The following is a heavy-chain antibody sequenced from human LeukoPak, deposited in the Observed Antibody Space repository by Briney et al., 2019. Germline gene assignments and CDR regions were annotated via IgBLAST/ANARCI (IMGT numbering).Heavy chain of an antibody. Sequence: PGGSLRLSCAASGFTFSNYYMSWIRQAPGKGLEWVSYISSSAITMYYADSVKGRFTISRDNAKNSLYLQMNSLRAEDTVVYYCARANNWNYPYYFDYWGQGALVTVSS. CDR3: ARANNWNYPYYFDY. V-gene: IGHV3-11*01. D-gene: IGHD1-7*01. CDR2: ISSSAITM. CDR1: GFTFSNYY. J-gene: IGHJ4*02.